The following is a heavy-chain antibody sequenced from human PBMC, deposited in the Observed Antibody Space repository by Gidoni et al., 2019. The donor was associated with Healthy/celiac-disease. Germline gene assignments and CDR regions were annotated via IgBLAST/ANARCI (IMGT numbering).Heavy chain of an antibody. CDR2: IYYSGST. V-gene: IGHV4-59*01. D-gene: IGHD4-17*01. CDR1: GGSISSYY. Sequence: QVQLQESGPGLVKPSETLSLTCTVSGGSISSYYWSWIRPPPGKGLEWIGYIYYSGSTNYNPSLKSRVTISVDTSKNQFSLKLSSVTAADTAVYYCARGKDGDYENYWYFDLWGRGTLVTVSS. J-gene: IGHJ2*01. CDR3: ARGKDGDYENYWYFDL.